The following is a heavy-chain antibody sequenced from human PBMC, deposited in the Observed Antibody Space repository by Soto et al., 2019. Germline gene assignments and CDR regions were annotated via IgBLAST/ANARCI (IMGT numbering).Heavy chain of an antibody. J-gene: IGHJ4*02. CDR2: INHSGST. Sequence: PSETLSLTCAVCGGSFSGYYWSWIRQPPGKGLEWIGEINHSGSTNYNPSLKSRVTISVDTSKNQFSLKLSSVTAADTAVYYCARRLQRKYYYDSSGYYSCFDYWGQGTLVTVSS. D-gene: IGHD3-22*01. CDR3: ARRLQRKYYYDSSGYYSCFDY. V-gene: IGHV4-34*01. CDR1: GGSFSGYY.